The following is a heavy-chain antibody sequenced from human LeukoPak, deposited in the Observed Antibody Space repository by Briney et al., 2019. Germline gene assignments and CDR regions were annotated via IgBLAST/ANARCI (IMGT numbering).Heavy chain of an antibody. J-gene: IGHJ2*01. D-gene: IGHD6-13*01. Sequence: PSETLSLTCTVSGGSISSYYWSWIRQPPGKGLEWIGYLYYSGSTNYNPSLKSRVTISVDTSKNQFSLKLSSVTAADTAVYYCARHGVAAAVDAWYFDLGGRGTLVTVSS. CDR2: LYYSGST. CDR3: ARHGVAAAVDAWYFDL. CDR1: GGSISSYY. V-gene: IGHV4-59*01.